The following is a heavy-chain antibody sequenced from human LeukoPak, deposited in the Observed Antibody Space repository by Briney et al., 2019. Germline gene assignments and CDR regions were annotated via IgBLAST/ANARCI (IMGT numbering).Heavy chain of an antibody. CDR2: IYHSGST. Sequence: PSETLSLTCAVSGGSISSSNWWSWVRQPPGKGLEWIGEIYHSGSTNYNPSLKSRLTMSVDTSKNQFSLKMSSVTAADTAVYYCARGNSSSWPLDYWGQGTLVTVSS. CDR3: ARGNSSSWPLDY. CDR1: GGSISSSNW. V-gene: IGHV4-4*02. D-gene: IGHD6-13*01. J-gene: IGHJ4*02.